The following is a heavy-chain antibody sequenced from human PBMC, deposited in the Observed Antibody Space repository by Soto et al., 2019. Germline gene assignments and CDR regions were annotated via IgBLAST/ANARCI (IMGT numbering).Heavy chain of an antibody. CDR3: AKRPLELHMY. Sequence: GGSLRLSCAASGFTFSSYAMTWVRQAPGKGLEWVSSIIGSGGTTYYTDSVKGRFTISRDNSKNTLFLQINSLRAEDTAVYYCAKRPLELHMYWGQGTLVTVSS. D-gene: IGHD1-7*01. V-gene: IGHV3-23*01. J-gene: IGHJ4*02. CDR2: IIGSGGTT. CDR1: GFTFSSYA.